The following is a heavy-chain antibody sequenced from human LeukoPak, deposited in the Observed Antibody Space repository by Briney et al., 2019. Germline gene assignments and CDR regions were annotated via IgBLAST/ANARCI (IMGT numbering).Heavy chain of an antibody. Sequence: SETLSLTCTVSGGSISSYYWSWIRQPPGKGLEWIGYIYYSGSTNYNPSLKSRVTISVDTSKNQFSLKLSSVTAADTAVYYCARRYCSGGSCYPNWFDPWGQGTLVTVSS. J-gene: IGHJ5*02. CDR2: IYYSGST. CDR1: GGSISSYY. D-gene: IGHD2-15*01. V-gene: IGHV4-59*01. CDR3: ARRYCSGGSCYPNWFDP.